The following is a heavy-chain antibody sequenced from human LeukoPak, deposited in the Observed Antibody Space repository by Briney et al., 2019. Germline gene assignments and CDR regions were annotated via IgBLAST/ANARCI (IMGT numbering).Heavy chain of an antibody. Sequence: ASVKVSSKASGYTFTSYGISWVRQAPGQGLEWMGWISAYNGNTNYAQKLQGRVTMTTDTSTSTAYMELRSLRSDDTAVYYCARAPVDLDIVVVVAATPPHDYWGQGTLVTVSS. D-gene: IGHD2-15*01. V-gene: IGHV1-18*01. CDR3: ARAPVDLDIVVVVAATPPHDY. CDR2: ISAYNGNT. J-gene: IGHJ4*02. CDR1: GYTFTSYG.